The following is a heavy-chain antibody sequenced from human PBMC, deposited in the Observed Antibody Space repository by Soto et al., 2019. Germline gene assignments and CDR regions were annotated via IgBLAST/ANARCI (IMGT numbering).Heavy chain of an antibody. J-gene: IGHJ5*02. CDR3: ASRPHSSSWYWFDP. D-gene: IGHD6-13*01. CDR1: GGSVNSGSYY. Sequence: PSETLSLTCTVSGGSVNSGSYYWSWIRQPPGKGLEWIGYIFYSGSTNYNPSLKSRVTISLDTSKNQFSLKLSSVTAADTAVYFCASRPHSSSWYWFDPWGQGTLVTVSS. V-gene: IGHV4-61*01. CDR2: IFYSGST.